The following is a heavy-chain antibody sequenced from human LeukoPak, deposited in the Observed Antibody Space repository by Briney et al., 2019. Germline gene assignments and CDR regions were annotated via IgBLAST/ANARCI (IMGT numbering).Heavy chain of an antibody. J-gene: IGHJ3*02. V-gene: IGHV1-69*06. CDR3: ATPSGRRYCSSTSCSGSDAFDI. CDR2: IIPIFGTA. CDR1: GCTFSSYA. Sequence: GSSVKVSCKTSGCTFSSYAISWVRQAPGQGLEWMGGIIPIFGTANYAQKFQGRVTITADKSTSTVYMELSSLRSEDTAVYYCATPSGRRYCSSTSCSGSDAFDIWGQGTMVTVSS. D-gene: IGHD2-2*01.